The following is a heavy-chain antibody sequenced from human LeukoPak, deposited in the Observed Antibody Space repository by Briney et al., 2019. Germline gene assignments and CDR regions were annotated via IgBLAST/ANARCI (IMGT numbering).Heavy chain of an antibody. CDR2: INHSGST. V-gene: IGHV4-34*01. D-gene: IGHD2-2*01. CDR3: AREVPAAITKLGYYYYYYMDV. CDR1: GGSFSGYY. J-gene: IGHJ6*03. Sequence: SETLSLTCAVYGGSFSGYYWSWIRQPPGKGLEWIGEINHSGSTNYNSSLKSRVTISVDTSKNQFSLKLSSVTAADTAVYYCAREVPAAITKLGYYYYYYMDVWGKGTTVTVSS.